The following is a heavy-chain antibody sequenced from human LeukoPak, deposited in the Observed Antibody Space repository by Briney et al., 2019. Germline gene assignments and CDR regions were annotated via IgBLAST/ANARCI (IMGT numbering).Heavy chain of an antibody. CDR1: GLTFSSYS. J-gene: IGHJ4*02. CDR2: ISASGSGT. Sequence: PGGSLRLSCAASGLTFSSYSMSWVRQAPGKGLFWVSGISASGSGTYYADSVKGRFTISKDNSKNTLYLQMNSLRAEDTAMYYCAREEGNCGGDCYSVYWGQGTLVTVSS. D-gene: IGHD2-21*02. V-gene: IGHV3-23*01. CDR3: AREEGNCGGDCYSVY.